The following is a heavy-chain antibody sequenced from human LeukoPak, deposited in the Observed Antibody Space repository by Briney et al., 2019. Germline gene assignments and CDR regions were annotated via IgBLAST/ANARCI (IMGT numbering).Heavy chain of an antibody. CDR1: GYTFNSHP. J-gene: IGHJ4*02. Sequence: ASVKVSCKASGYTFNSHPMHWVRQAPGKGLEWMGGFDPEDGETIYAQKLQGRVTMTEDTSTDTAYMELSSLRSEDTAVYYCATAMTTVTTVFDYWGPGNLVTVSS. V-gene: IGHV1-24*01. CDR2: FDPEDGET. CDR3: ATAMTTVTTVFDY. D-gene: IGHD4-17*01.